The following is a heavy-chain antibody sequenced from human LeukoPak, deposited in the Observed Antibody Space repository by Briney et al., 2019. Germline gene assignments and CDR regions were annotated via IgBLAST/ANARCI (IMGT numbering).Heavy chain of an antibody. J-gene: IGHJ3*02. Sequence: PGGPLRLSCAASGFTFRNYAIHGLREAREEGVEYVSGFSKNWGTTSCGNSVKGRFTISRDTSKNTLYLQMGSLRAEDMAIYYCARDYTVFDAFDIWGQGTMVTVS. V-gene: IGHV3-64*01. CDR2: FSKNWGTT. D-gene: IGHD4-17*01. CDR3: ARDYTVFDAFDI. CDR1: GFTFRNYA.